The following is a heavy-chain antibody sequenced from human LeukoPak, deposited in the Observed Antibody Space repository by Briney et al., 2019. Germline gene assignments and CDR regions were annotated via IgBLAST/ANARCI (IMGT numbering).Heavy chain of an antibody. CDR3: AKALTTTANYCYYYGMDV. V-gene: IGHV3-9*01. CDR1: GFTFDDYA. J-gene: IGHJ6*02. D-gene: IGHD4-11*01. CDR2: ISWNSGSI. Sequence: GGSLRLSCAASGFTFDDYAMHWVRQAPGKGLEWVSGISWNSGSIGYADSVKGRFTISRDNAKNSLYLQMNSLRAEDTALYYCAKALTTTANYCYYYGMDVWGQGTTVTVSS.